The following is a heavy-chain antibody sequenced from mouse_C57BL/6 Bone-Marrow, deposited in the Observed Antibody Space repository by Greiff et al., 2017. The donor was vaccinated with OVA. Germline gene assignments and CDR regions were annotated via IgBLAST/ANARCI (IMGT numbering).Heavy chain of an antibody. CDR3: TTAGLRLGYCDY. CDR1: GFNIKDDY. CDR2: IDPENGDT. D-gene: IGHD1-2*01. V-gene: IGHV14-4*01. Sequence: EVQLQQSGAELVRPGASVTLSCTASGFNIKDDYMHWVKQRPEQGLEWIGWIDPENGDTEYASKFQGKATITADTSSNTAYLQLSSLTSEDTAVYYCTTAGLRLGYCDYWGQGTTLTVSS. J-gene: IGHJ2*01.